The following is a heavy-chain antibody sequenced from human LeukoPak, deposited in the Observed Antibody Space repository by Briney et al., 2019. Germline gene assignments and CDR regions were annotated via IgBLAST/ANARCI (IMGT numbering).Heavy chain of an antibody. V-gene: IGHV3-30-3*01. CDR2: ISYDGSNK. J-gene: IGHJ6*02. Sequence: GRSLRLSCAASGFTFSSYAMHWVRQAPGKGLEWVAVISYDGSNKYYADSVKGRFTISRDNSKNTLYLQMNSLRAEDTAVYYCARASPRYCSSTSCYLGPYYYYYYGMDVWGQGTTVTVSS. D-gene: IGHD2-2*01. CDR3: ARASPRYCSSTSCYLGPYYYYYYGMDV. CDR1: GFTFSSYA.